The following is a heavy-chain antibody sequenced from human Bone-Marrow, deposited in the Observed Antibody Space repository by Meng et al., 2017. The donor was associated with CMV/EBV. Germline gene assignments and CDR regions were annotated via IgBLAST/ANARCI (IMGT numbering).Heavy chain of an antibody. Sequence: GESLKISCAASGFTVSSNYMSWVRQAPGKGLEWVSVIYSGGSTYYADSVKGRFTISRDNSKNTLYLQMNSLRAEDTAVYYCARIYCSSTSCYPFTTKNWFDPWGQGPLVTVSS. CDR3: ARIYCSSTSCYPFTTKNWFDP. CDR1: GFTVSSNY. CDR2: IYSGGST. V-gene: IGHV3-66*02. J-gene: IGHJ5*02. D-gene: IGHD2-2*01.